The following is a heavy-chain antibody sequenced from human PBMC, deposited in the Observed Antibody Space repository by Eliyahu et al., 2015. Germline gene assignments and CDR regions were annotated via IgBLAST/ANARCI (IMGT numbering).Heavy chain of an antibody. CDR3: AKAGYYDYIWGSYSPSVGTWFDY. D-gene: IGHD3-16*01. CDR1: GFTFXRXX. V-gene: IGHV3-23*01. Sequence: EVQLLESGGGLVQPGGSLRLSCXASGFTFXRXXXXXVXRGPGKGLGWVSAISGSGGSTYYADSVKGRFTISRDNSKNTLYLQMNSLRAEDTAVYYCAKAGYYDYIWGSYSPSVGTWFDYWGQGTLVTVSS. CDR2: ISGSGGST. J-gene: IGHJ4*02.